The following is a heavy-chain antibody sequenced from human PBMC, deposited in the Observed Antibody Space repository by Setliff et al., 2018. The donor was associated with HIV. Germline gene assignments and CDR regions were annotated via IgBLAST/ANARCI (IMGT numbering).Heavy chain of an antibody. CDR1: GYTFIGDY. J-gene: IGHJ3*02. D-gene: IGHD5-12*01. Sequence: ASVKVSCKASGYTFIGDYMHWVRQAPGQVLEWMGWINPNSGGTNFAQKFQGRVTMTRDTSISTAYMELSRLRSDDTAVYYCARGGLATGAFDIWGQGTMVTVSS. V-gene: IGHV1-2*02. CDR2: INPNSGGT. CDR3: ARGGLATGAFDI.